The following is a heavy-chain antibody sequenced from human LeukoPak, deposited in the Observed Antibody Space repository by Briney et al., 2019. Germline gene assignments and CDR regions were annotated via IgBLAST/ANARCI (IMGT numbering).Heavy chain of an antibody. V-gene: IGHV3-53*01. J-gene: IGHJ1*01. Sequence: GESLRLSCAVSGFTTYDNYMSWVRQPQGQGLQWLFFFFHCNKHYRDSVEGQFTISRDDSQITVHLQMNSLRAEDTAVYFCATSHSYHWLLEHWGQGTPVTVSS. CDR3: ATSHSYHWLLEH. CDR2: FFHCNK. CDR1: GFTTYDNY. D-gene: IGHD1-1*01.